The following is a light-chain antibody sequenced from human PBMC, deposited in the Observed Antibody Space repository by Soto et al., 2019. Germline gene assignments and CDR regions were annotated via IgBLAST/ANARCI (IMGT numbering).Light chain of an antibody. V-gene: IGKV3-20*01. CDR1: QSVSSSY. J-gene: IGKJ1*01. CDR3: QQYGRPWT. Sequence: EIVLTQSPGTLSLSPGERATLSCRASQSVSSSYLAWYQQKPGQAPRLLIYGASSRATGIPDRFSGSGSGTDFTLTISRLEPVDFAVYYCQQYGRPWTFGQGTKVDIK. CDR2: GAS.